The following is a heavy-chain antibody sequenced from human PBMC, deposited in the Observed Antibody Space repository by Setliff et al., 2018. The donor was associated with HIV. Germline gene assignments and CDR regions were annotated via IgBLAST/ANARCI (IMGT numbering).Heavy chain of an antibody. J-gene: IGHJ4*02. V-gene: IGHV4-39*01. CDR2: VYYTGST. Sequence: PSETLSLTCTVSGGSISTATFNWNWIRQPPGKALEWLGIVYYTGSTNYNPSLKSRVAMSVDTSSNPFSLKLTSVTAADTAVYYCARRPIKGYGPFDAGGAGTLVTGSA. CDR3: ARRPIKGYGPFDA. CDR1: GGSISTATFN. D-gene: IGHD2-15*01.